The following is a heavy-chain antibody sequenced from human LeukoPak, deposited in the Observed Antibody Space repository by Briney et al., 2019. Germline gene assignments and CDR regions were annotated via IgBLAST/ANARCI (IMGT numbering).Heavy chain of an antibody. J-gene: IGHJ4*02. Sequence: SETLSLTCTVSGGSISSYYWNWLRQPAGKGLEWLGRIYSSGSTNYNPSLKSRVTMSVDTSKNQFSLKLSSVTAADTAVYYCAREYSGSSGGDYWGQGTLVTVSS. CDR1: GGSISSYY. CDR2: IYSSGST. V-gene: IGHV4-4*07. CDR3: AREYSGSSGGDY. D-gene: IGHD1-26*01.